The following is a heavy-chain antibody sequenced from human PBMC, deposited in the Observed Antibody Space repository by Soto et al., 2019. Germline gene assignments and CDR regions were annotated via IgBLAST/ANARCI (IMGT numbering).Heavy chain of an antibody. CDR2: ISYDGSKK. V-gene: IGHV3-30-3*01. Sequence: QVQLVESGGGVVQPGRSPRLSCAASGFTFSSYAMHWVRQAPGKGLERVAVISYDGSKKYYADYVKGRFTISRDNSKNTLYLQMNSLRAEDTAVYYCARDPGSYFDYWGQGTLVTVSS. D-gene: IGHD3-10*01. CDR1: GFTFSSYA. J-gene: IGHJ4*02. CDR3: ARDPGSYFDY.